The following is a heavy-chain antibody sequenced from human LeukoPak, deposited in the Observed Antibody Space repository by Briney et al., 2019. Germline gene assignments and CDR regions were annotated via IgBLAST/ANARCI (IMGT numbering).Heavy chain of an antibody. D-gene: IGHD3-10*01. V-gene: IGHV4-59*08. CDR1: GGSISSYY. CDR3: AAYRSGTHYNSYYFDD. CDR2: IYYSGST. Sequence: SETLSLTCTVSGGSISSYYWSWIRQPPGKGLEWIGYIYYSGSTNYNPSLKSRVSISVDTSKNQFSLKLTSVTAADTAVYYCAAYRSGTHYNSYYFDDGGQGTLVTVSS. J-gene: IGHJ4*02.